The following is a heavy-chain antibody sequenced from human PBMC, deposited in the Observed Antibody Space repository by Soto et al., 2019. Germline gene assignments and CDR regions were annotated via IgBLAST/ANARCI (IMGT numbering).Heavy chain of an antibody. D-gene: IGHD3-9*01. J-gene: IGHJ5*02. CDR2: IYYSGST. Sequence: PSETLSLTCTVSGGSISSYYWSWIRQPPGKGLEWIGYIYYSGSTNYNPSLKSRVTISVDTSKNQFSLKLSSVTAADTAVYYCARESTYLRHYDAWGPGTLVTVSS. V-gene: IGHV4-59*01. CDR3: ARESTYLRHYDA. CDR1: GGSISSYY.